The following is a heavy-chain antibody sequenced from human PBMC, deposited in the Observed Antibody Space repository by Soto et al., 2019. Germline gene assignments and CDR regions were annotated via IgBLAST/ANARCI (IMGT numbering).Heavy chain of an antibody. Sequence: PSETLSLTCTVSGGSISSAAYHWNWIRQHPGKGLEWIGYIYYTGSTYSNPSLKSRVSISVDTSKNQFSLSLSSVTAADTAVYYCARTGTELVTFDSWGQGTQVTVSS. CDR3: ARTGTELVTFDS. CDR2: IYYTGST. CDR1: GGSISSAAYH. V-gene: IGHV4-31*03. J-gene: IGHJ4*02. D-gene: IGHD1-7*01.